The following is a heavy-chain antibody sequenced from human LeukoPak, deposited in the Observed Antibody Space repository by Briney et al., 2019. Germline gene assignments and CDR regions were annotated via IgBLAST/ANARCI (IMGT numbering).Heavy chain of an antibody. CDR2: ISAYNGNT. V-gene: IGHV1-18*01. CDR1: GYTFTSYG. J-gene: IGHJ4*02. Sequence: VSVKVSCKASGYTFTSYGISWVRQAPGQGLEWMGWISAYNGNTNYAQKLQGRVTMTTDTSTSTAYMELRSLRSDDTAVYYCARDHWQVRGKATRFDYWGQGTLVTVSS. CDR3: ARDHWQVRGKATRFDY. D-gene: IGHD3-10*01.